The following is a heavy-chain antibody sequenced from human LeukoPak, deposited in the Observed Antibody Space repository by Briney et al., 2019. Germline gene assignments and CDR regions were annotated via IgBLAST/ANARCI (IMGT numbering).Heavy chain of an antibody. CDR3: AKDLSAYYYGSGSYRA. V-gene: IGHV3-43*02. J-gene: IGHJ5*02. CDR2: ISGDGGVT. CDR1: GFTFDDYA. Sequence: PGGSLRLSCAASGFTFDDYAMHWVRQAPGKGPEWVSLISGDGGVTNYADSVKGRFTISRDNSKNSLYLQMNSLRTEDTALYYCAKDLSAYYYGSGSYRAWGQGTLVTVSS. D-gene: IGHD3-10*01.